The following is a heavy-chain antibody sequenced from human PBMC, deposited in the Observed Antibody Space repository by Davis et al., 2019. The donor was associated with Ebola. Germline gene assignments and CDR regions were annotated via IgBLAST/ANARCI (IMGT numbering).Heavy chain of an antibody. Sequence: GGSLRLSCATSGFPFSSYEFNWVRQAPGKGLEWVANIKQDGNKKFYVDSVKGRFTISRDNAKNSVFLEMNSLRGEDTAVYFCARDQGYIAVAGTVGMDVWGRGTTVTVSS. V-gene: IGHV3-7*03. J-gene: IGHJ6*02. CDR3: ARDQGYIAVAGTVGMDV. CDR1: GFPFSSYE. CDR2: IKQDGNKK. D-gene: IGHD6-19*01.